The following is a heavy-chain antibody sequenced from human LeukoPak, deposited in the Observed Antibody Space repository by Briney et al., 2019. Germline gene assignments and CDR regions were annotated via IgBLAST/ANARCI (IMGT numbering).Heavy chain of an antibody. J-gene: IGHJ4*02. D-gene: IGHD3-3*01. V-gene: IGHV1-18*01. Sequence: ASVKVSCKASGYTFTSYAMHWVRQAPGQGLEWMGWISAYNGNTNYAQKLQGRVTMTTDTSTSTAYMELRSLRSDDTAVYYCARDQSRYYDFWSGYYNPPGAYWGQGTLVTVSS. CDR2: ISAYNGNT. CDR1: GYTFTSYA. CDR3: ARDQSRYYDFWSGYYNPPGAY.